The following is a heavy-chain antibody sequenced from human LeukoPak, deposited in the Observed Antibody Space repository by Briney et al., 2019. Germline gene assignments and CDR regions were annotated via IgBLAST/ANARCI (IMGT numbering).Heavy chain of an antibody. J-gene: IGHJ4*02. CDR2: ITSSGGDT. Sequence: ASVKVSCKASGYMFTHYYMHWVRQAPGQGLEWMGMITSSGGDTSYAQKFEGRVTMTRDTSTRTVYMELSSLTSEDTAVYYCARDLRRSGYNWGCDHWGQGTLVIVSP. D-gene: IGHD5-24*01. CDR3: ARDLRRSGYNWGCDH. CDR1: GYMFTHYY. V-gene: IGHV1-46*01.